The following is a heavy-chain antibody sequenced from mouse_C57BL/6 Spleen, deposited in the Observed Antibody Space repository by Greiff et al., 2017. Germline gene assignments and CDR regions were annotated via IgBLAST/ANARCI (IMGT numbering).Heavy chain of an antibody. Sequence: QVQLKQPGAELVRPGSSVKLSCKASGYTFTSYWMHWVKQRPIQGLEWIGNIDPSDSETHYNQKFKDKATLTVDKSSSTAYMQLSSLTSEDSAVYYCARGTTVVEDYYAMDYWGQGTSVTVSS. V-gene: IGHV1-52*01. J-gene: IGHJ4*01. CDR1: GYTFTSYW. CDR3: ARGTTVVEDYYAMDY. CDR2: IDPSDSET. D-gene: IGHD1-1*01.